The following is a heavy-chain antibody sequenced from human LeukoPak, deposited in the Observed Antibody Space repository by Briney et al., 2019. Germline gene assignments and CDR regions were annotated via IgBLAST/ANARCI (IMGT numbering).Heavy chain of an antibody. Sequence: GGSLRLSCAASGLTFSSYVMNWVRQAPGKGLEWVAGISYSAERTDYAGSVKGRFTISRDNSKNILYLQMNSLRADDTAVYYCARDRRYYDSPYYFGYWGQGTLVTVSS. CDR3: ARDRRYYDSPYYFGY. CDR2: ISYSAERT. CDR1: GLTFSSYV. V-gene: IGHV3-23*01. D-gene: IGHD3-22*01. J-gene: IGHJ4*02.